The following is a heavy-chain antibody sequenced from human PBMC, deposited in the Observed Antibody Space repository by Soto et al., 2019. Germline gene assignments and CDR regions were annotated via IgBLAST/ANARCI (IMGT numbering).Heavy chain of an antibody. V-gene: IGHV4-39*01. CDR2: IHSSGST. CDR1: GGSISNSTYS. J-gene: IGHJ5*02. Sequence: PSETLSLTCSVSGGSISNSTYSWGWIRQPPGKGLEWIGTIHSSGSTYYNPSLKSRVTISVDTSKNLFSLKLNSVAAADTAMYYCATYCDGGSCLTAREFWFDPWGQGTLVTVSS. D-gene: IGHD2-15*01. CDR3: ATYCDGGSCLTAREFWFDP.